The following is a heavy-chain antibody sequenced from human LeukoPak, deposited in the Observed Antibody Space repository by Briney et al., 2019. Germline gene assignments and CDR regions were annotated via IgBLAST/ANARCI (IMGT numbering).Heavy chain of an antibody. Sequence: PGGSLRLSCAASGLTFSSYAMSWVRQAPGKGLEWVSVITNSGDNTYYADSVKGRFTISRDNSKNTLYLQINSLRAEDTAIYYCAKAPMEDSWYIHFDYWGQGTLVTVSS. CDR2: ITNSGDNT. CDR3: AKAPMEDSWYIHFDY. V-gene: IGHV3-23*01. CDR1: GLTFSSYA. D-gene: IGHD6-13*01. J-gene: IGHJ4*02.